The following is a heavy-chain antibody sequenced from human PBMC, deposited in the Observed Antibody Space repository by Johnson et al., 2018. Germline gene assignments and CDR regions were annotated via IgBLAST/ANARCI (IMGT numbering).Heavy chain of an antibody. V-gene: IGHV3-74*01. Sequence: VQLQESGGGLVQPGGSLRLSCAASGFTFSSYWMHWVRQAPGKGLVWVSRINSDGSSTSYADSVKGRFTISRDNAKNRLYLQMNSLRAEDTAVYYCASRHPDYHMDVWGKGATVTVSS. CDR3: ASRHPDYHMDV. CDR1: GFTFSSYW. CDR2: INSDGSST. J-gene: IGHJ6*03.